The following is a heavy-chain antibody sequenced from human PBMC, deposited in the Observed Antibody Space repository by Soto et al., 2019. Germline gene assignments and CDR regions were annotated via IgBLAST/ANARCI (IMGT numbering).Heavy chain of an antibody. Sequence: QITLKESGPTLVKPTQTLTLTCTFSGFSFSTSGVGVGWIRQPPGKALEWLPLLFLEDDVRYSSSLKSRLTXPXYXVKNHVVLIMTNMNPVDPATYYCAHRGHDFQDAFEVWGQGTMVTVSS. V-gene: IGHV2-5*02. J-gene: IGHJ3*01. CDR2: LFLEDDV. CDR3: AHRGHDFQDAFEV. CDR1: GFSFSTSGVG. D-gene: IGHD2-21*02.